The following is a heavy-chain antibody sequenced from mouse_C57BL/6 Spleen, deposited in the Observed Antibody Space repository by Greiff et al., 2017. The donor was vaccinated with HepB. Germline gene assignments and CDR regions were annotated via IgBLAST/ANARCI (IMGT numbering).Heavy chain of an antibody. J-gene: IGHJ2*01. CDR1: GYTFTSYW. V-gene: IGHV1-69*01. Sequence: QVQLQQPGAELVMPGASVKLSCKASGYTFTSYWMHWVKQRPGQGLEWIGEIDPSDSYTNYNQKFKGKSTLTVDKSSSTAYMQLSSLTSEDSAVYYCARGTMITKIFDYWGQGTTLTVSS. D-gene: IGHD2-4*01. CDR2: IDPSDSYT. CDR3: ARGTMITKIFDY.